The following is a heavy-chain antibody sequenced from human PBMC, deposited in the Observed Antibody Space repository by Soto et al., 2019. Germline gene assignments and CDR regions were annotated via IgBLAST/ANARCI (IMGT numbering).Heavy chain of an antibody. V-gene: IGHV1-3*01. D-gene: IGHD6-13*01. CDR1: GYTFTSYA. Sequence: ASVKVSCKASGYTFTSYAMHWVRQAPGQRLEWMGWINAGNGITKYSQKFQGRVTITRDTSASTAYMELSSLRSEDTAVYYCARGIAPYYFDYWGQGTLVTVSS. J-gene: IGHJ4*02. CDR3: ARGIAPYYFDY. CDR2: INAGNGIT.